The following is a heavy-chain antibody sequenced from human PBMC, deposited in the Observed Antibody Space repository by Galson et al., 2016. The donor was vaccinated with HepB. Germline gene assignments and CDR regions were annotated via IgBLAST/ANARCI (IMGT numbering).Heavy chain of an antibody. V-gene: IGHV3-23*01. CDR3: AKAVHCDFWSALRNYFEY. J-gene: IGHJ4*02. CDR1: GFTFSSYA. CDR2: ISGTGDSI. Sequence: SLRLSCAASGFTFSSYAMSWVRQAPGKGLEWVSAISGTGDSIYYADSVRGRFTISRDNSKNTLFLQINSLRAEDTAVFYCAKAVHCDFWSALRNYFEYWGQGTLFTCSS. D-gene: IGHD3-3*01.